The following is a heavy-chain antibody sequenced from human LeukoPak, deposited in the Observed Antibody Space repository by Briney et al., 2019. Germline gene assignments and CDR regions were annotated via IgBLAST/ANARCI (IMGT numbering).Heavy chain of an antibody. Sequence: GGSLILSCAASGFTFSSYAMHWVRQAPGKGLEWVAVTSSDGNIKYYADSVKGRFTISRDNSKNTLYLQMNSLRGEDTGVYYCARDPVPATARHFDYWGQGTLVTVSS. CDR2: TSSDGNIK. J-gene: IGHJ4*02. D-gene: IGHD1-1*01. V-gene: IGHV3-30-3*01. CDR1: GFTFSSYA. CDR3: ARDPVPATARHFDY.